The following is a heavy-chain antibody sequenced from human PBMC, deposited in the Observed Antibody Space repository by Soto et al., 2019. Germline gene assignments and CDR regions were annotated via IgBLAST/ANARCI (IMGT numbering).Heavy chain of an antibody. J-gene: IGHJ6*02. Sequence: ASETLSLTCTVSGGSISSGGYYWSWIRQHPGKGLEWSGHIYNGGSTYYNPSLKSRVTISVDTSKNQFSLKLSSVTAADTAVYYCARGRVGSILSYYYGMDVWGQGTKVTVSS. CDR3: ARGRVGSILSYYYGMDV. D-gene: IGHD1-26*01. V-gene: IGHV4-31*03. CDR1: GGSISSGGYY. CDR2: IYNGGST.